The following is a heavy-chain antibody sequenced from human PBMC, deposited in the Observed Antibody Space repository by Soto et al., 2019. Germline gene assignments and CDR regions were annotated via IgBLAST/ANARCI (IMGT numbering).Heavy chain of an antibody. D-gene: IGHD3-22*01. CDR1: GGSISSGDYY. V-gene: IGHV4-30-4*01. J-gene: IGHJ4*02. CDR3: ARVRVDYYDSSGYYSFDY. CDR2: IYYSGST. Sequence: TLSLTCTVSGGSISSGDYYWSWIRQPPGKGLEWIGYIYYSGSTYYNPSLKSRVTISVDTSKNQFSLKLSFVTAADTAVYYCARVRVDYYDSSGYYSFDYWGQGTLVTVSS.